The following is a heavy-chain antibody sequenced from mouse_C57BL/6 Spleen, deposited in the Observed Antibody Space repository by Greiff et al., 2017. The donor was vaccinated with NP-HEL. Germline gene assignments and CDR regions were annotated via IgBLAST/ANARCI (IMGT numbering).Heavy chain of an antibody. CDR1: GFNIKDYY. Sequence: VQLQQSGAELVRPGASVKLSCTASGFNIKDYYMHWVKQRPEQGLEWIGRIDPEDGDTEYAPKFQGKATMTADTSSNTAYLQLSSLTSEDTAGYYCTTDGYAYDFDYWGQGTTLTVSS. D-gene: IGHD2-2*01. V-gene: IGHV14-1*01. J-gene: IGHJ2*01. CDR2: IDPEDGDT. CDR3: TTDGYAYDFDY.